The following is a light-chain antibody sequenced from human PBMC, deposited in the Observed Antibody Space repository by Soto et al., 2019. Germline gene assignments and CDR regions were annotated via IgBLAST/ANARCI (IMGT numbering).Light chain of an antibody. CDR1: QSVSSSS. CDR3: EQYGSSPPLT. V-gene: IGKV3-20*01. Sequence: VLTQSPGTLSLSPGERATLSCRASQSVSSSSLAWYQQKPGQAPRILIYGASTRATGIPDRFSGSGSGTDFTLTISRLETEDFAVYYCEQYGSSPPLTFGGGTKVEIK. J-gene: IGKJ4*01. CDR2: GAS.